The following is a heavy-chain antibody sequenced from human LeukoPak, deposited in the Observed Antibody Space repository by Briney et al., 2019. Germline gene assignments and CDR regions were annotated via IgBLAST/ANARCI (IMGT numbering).Heavy chain of an antibody. CDR1: GGSISSGSYY. V-gene: IGHV4-61*02. CDR3: AREAYDVLTSDWFDP. D-gene: IGHD3-9*01. CDR2: INTSGST. Sequence: PSQTLSLTCTVSGGSISSGSYYWSWIRQPAGKGLEWTGRINTSGSTNYNPSLKSRVTISVDTSKNQFSLKLSSVTAADTAMYYCAREAYDVLTSDWFDPWGQGTLVTVSS. J-gene: IGHJ5*02.